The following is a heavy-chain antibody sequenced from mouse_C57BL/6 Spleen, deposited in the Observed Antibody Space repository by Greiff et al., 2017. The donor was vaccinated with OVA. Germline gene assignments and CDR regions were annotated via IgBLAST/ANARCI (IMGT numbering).Heavy chain of an antibody. V-gene: IGHV1-82*01. CDR3: ARRGVYDYFDY. CDR1: GSAFSSSW. CDR2: IYPGDGDT. Sequence: VQLQQSGPELVKPGASVKISCKASGSAFSSSWMNWVKQRPGKGLEWIVRIYPGDGDTNYNGKFKGKATLTADKSSSTAYMQLSSLTSEDSAVYFCARRGVYDYFDYWGQGTTLTVSS. D-gene: IGHD1-1*01. J-gene: IGHJ2*01.